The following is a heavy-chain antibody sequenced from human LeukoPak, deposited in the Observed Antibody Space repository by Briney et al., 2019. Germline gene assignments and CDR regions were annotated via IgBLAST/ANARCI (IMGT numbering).Heavy chain of an antibody. V-gene: IGHV4-59*12. CDR2: IYYSGST. CDR1: GGSISSYY. Sequence: SETLSLTCTVSGGSISSYYWSWIRQPPGKGLEWIGYIYYSGSTNYNPSLKSRVTISVDTSKNQFSLKLSSVTAADTAVYYCARDLGTVSAYYFDYWGQGTLVTVSS. D-gene: IGHD4-17*01. J-gene: IGHJ4*02. CDR3: ARDLGTVSAYYFDY.